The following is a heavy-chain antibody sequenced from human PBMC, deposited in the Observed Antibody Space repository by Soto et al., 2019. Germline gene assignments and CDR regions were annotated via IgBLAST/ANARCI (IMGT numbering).Heavy chain of an antibody. J-gene: IGHJ4*02. Sequence: QVQLVQSGAEVKKPGSSVKVSCKASGGTFSSYAIXXXRXXPGQXLEWMGGSIPIFGTANYAQKFQGRVTXXXXXXXXXXXXXXXXXXXXXXXXXXXXXAXXXXXGAHFDYWGQGTLVTVSS. D-gene: IGHD3-16*01. CDR2: SIPIFGTA. CDR1: GGTFSSYA. CDR3: XXAXXXXXGAHFDY. V-gene: IGHV1-69*05.